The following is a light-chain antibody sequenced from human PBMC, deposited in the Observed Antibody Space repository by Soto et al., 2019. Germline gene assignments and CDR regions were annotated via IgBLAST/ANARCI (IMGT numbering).Light chain of an antibody. J-gene: IGLJ1*01. CDR2: ETS. CDR3: FSFKSTNTRV. Sequence: QSVLTQPASVPGSPGQSVTISCTGTSSGFGSYKFVSWYQHHPGTVPKVIIYETSKRPSGVSDRFSGSKSGNTASLTISGLQAEDEADYYCFSFKSTNTRVFGSGTKVTVL. V-gene: IGLV2-23*01. CDR1: SSGFGSYKF.